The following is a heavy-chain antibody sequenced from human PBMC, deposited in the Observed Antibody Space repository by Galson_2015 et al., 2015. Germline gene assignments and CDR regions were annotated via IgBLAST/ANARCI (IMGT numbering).Heavy chain of an antibody. CDR2: IKKDGSEK. Sequence: SLRLSCAASGFTFNNYLMNWVRQAPGKGLEWVANIKKDGSEKYYVDSVKGRFTISRDNAKNSLYLQMNSLRAEDTAVYYCTRSDSNYVIRHWGQGILVTVSS. J-gene: IGHJ1*01. CDR1: GFTFNNYL. CDR3: TRSDSNYVIRH. D-gene: IGHD4-11*01. V-gene: IGHV3-7*05.